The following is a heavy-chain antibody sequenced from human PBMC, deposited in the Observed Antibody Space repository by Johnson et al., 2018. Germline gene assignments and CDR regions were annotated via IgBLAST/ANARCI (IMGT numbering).Heavy chain of an antibody. Sequence: QVQLVESGGGVVQPGRSLRLSCAASGFTFSSYAMHWVRQAPGKGLEWVAVISYDGSNKYYAASVKGRFTISRENSKNTLYLQMNSQRAEDTAVDYCARDLWFGESAGYMDVWGKGTTVTVSS. CDR3: ARDLWFGESAGYMDV. CDR2: ISYDGSNK. CDR1: GFTFSSYA. V-gene: IGHV3-30-3*01. J-gene: IGHJ6*03. D-gene: IGHD3-10*01.